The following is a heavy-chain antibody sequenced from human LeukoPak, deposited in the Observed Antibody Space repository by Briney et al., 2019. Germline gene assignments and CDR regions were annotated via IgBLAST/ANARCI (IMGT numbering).Heavy chain of an antibody. Sequence: ASVKVSCKASGYSFTSYGISWVRQAPGQGLEWMGWISAYNGNTNYAQNSQGRVTMTTDTSTSTAYMELRSLRSDDTAVYYCARQLIVGTTDYFDYWGQGTLVTVSS. CDR1: GYSFTSYG. J-gene: IGHJ4*02. V-gene: IGHV1-18*01. D-gene: IGHD1-26*01. CDR2: ISAYNGNT. CDR3: ARQLIVGTTDYFDY.